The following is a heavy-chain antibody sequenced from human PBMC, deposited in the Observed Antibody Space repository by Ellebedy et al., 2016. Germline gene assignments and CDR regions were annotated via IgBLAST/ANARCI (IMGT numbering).Heavy chain of an antibody. CDR2: IFNVVTT. CDR3: AKSPTITLLRGVINAFDI. D-gene: IGHD3-10*01. J-gene: IGHJ3*02. CDR1: GGSVNSDTNY. V-gene: IGHV4-61*01. Sequence: SETLSLTXTVSGGSVNSDTNYWSLIRQPPGKGLEWIGYIFNVVTTNSNPSLKSRVTISVDTSKNQFSLRLSSVTAADTAVYYCAKSPTITLLRGVINAFDIWGQGTMVSVSS.